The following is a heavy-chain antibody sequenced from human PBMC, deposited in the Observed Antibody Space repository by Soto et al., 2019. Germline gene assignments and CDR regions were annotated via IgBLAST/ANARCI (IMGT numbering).Heavy chain of an antibody. Sequence: VESLKISCNGSGYSFTSYWISWVRQMPGKGLEWMGRIDPSDSYTNYSPSFQGHVTISADKSISTAYLQWSSLKASDTAMYYCASRRNYDSSGYGVDYYGMDVWGQGTTVTVSS. CDR3: ASRRNYDSSGYGVDYYGMDV. CDR2: IDPSDSYT. V-gene: IGHV5-10-1*01. CDR1: GYSFTSYW. D-gene: IGHD3-22*01. J-gene: IGHJ6*02.